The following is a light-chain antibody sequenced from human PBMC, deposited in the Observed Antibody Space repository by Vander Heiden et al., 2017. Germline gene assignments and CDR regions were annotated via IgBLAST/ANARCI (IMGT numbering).Light chain of an antibody. V-gene: IGKV3-11*01. CDR3: LQRSNWPQA. Sequence: EMVLTQSPATLSLSPGERATLSCRASQSVSSYLAWYQQKPGQAPRLLIYDASNRATGIPARFSGSGSGTDFTLTISSLEPEDFAVYYCLQRSNWPQAFGHGTKVDIK. CDR2: DAS. J-gene: IGKJ3*01. CDR1: QSVSSY.